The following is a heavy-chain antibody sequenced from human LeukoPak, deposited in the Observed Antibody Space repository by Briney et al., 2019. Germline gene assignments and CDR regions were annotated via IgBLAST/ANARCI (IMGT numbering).Heavy chain of an antibody. V-gene: IGHV4-4*02. J-gene: IGHJ5*02. D-gene: IGHD6-13*01. CDR3: ARAYSSSWYNWFDP. Sequence: SETLSLTCAVSGGSISSSNWWSWVRQPPGKGLEWIGEIYHSGSTNYNPSLKSRVTISLDKSKKQFSLKLSSVTAADTAVYFCARAYSSSWYNWFDPWGQGTLVTVSS. CDR2: IYHSGST. CDR1: GGSISSSNW.